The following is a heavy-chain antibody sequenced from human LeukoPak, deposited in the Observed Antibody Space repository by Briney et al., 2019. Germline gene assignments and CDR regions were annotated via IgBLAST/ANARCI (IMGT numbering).Heavy chain of an antibody. CDR3: ARSHDHLWGNYPDY. CDR1: GGSIDSTNW. J-gene: IGHJ4*02. Sequence: SSETLSLTCDVSGGSIDSTNWWNWVRQPPGKGLEWIGEIHHDGRINYNPSLKSRVTLSVDKSKNQFSLRLNSVTAADTAMYYCARSHDHLWGNYPDYWGQGTLVTVSS. V-gene: IGHV4/OR15-8*01. CDR2: IHHDGRI. D-gene: IGHD3-16*02.